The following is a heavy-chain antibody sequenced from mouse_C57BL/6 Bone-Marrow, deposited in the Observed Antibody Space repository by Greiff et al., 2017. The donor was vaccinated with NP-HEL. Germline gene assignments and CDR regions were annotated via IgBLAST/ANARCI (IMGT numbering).Heavy chain of an antibody. D-gene: IGHD2-5*01. V-gene: IGHV6-3*01. Sequence: EVQLVESGGGLVQPGGSMKLSCVASGFTFSNYWMNWVRQSPEKGLEWVAQIRLKSDNYATHYAESVKGRFTISRNDSKSSVYLQMNNLRAEDTGIYYCTIYYSNFSFAYWGQGTLVTVSA. CDR3: TIYYSNFSFAY. CDR1: GFTFSNYW. J-gene: IGHJ3*01. CDR2: IRLKSDNYAT.